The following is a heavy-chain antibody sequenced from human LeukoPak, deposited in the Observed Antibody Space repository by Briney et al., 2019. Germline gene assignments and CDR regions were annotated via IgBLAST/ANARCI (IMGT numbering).Heavy chain of an antibody. CDR2: IYTSGNT. D-gene: IGHD2-21*02. V-gene: IGHV4-4*07. CDR3: ARASYCACDCYYFDY. Sequence: PSETLSLTCTVSGGSISSYYWTWIRQPAGKGLEWIGRIYTSGNTNYNPSLKSRVTVSVDTSKNQFSLKLDSVTAADTAVYYCARASYCACDCYYFDYWGQGTLVTVSS. CDR1: GGSISSYY. J-gene: IGHJ4*02.